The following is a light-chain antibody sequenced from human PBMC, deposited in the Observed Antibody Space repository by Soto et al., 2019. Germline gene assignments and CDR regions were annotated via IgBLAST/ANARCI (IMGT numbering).Light chain of an antibody. J-gene: IGKJ1*01. CDR2: GAS. CDR3: QHYET. CDR1: QSVSSN. Sequence: EIVMTQSPATLSVSPGERATLSCMASQSVSSNLAWYQQKPGQAPRLLVYGASTRATGIPATFSGSGSGTDFTLTISSLEPEDSAVYYCQHYETFGQGTKVDIK. V-gene: IGKV3-15*01.